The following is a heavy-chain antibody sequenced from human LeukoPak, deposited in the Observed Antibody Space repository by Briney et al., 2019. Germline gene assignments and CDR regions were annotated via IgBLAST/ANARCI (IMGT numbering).Heavy chain of an antibody. J-gene: IGHJ5*02. D-gene: IGHD4-17*01. Sequence: SEALSLTCAVYGGSFSGYYWSWIRQPPGKGLEWIGEINHSGSTNYNPSLKSRVTISVDTSKNQFSLKLSSVTAADTAVYYCARGDYVSWFDPWGQGTLVTVSS. CDR3: ARGDYVSWFDP. CDR2: INHSGST. CDR1: GGSFSGYY. V-gene: IGHV4-34*01.